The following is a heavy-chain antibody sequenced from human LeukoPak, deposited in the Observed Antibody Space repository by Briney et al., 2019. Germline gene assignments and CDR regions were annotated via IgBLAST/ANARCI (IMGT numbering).Heavy chain of an antibody. CDR1: GDSISSTNYY. V-gene: IGHV4-39*01. CDR3: ARRRSGDYYLDY. D-gene: IGHD2-21*02. CDR2: IYYTGST. J-gene: IGHJ4*02. Sequence: SETLSLTCTVSGDSISSTNYYWGWIRQPPGKGLEWIGSIYYTGSTYYNPSLQSRVTISVDTSENQFSLRLTSVTAADTAVYYCARRRSGDYYLDYWGQGTLVTVSS.